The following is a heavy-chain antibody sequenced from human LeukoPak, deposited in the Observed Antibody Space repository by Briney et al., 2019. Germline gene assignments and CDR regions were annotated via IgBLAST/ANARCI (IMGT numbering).Heavy chain of an antibody. CDR3: AKESLRVVPSATFDY. J-gene: IGHJ4*02. CDR1: GFTFGDYA. V-gene: IGHV3-23*01. D-gene: IGHD2-2*01. CDR2: ISCRGGST. Sequence: GGSLRLSCTASGFTFGDYAMTWVRQAPGKGLEWVSAISCRGGSTYYADSVKGRFTISRDNSKNTLYLQMHSLRAEDTAVYYCAKESLRVVPSATFDYWGQGTLVTVSS.